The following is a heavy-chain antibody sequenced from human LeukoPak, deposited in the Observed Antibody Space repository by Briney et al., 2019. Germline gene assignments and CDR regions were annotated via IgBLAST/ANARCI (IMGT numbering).Heavy chain of an antibody. Sequence: SETLSLTCTVSGYSISSGYHWGWIRPPPGKGLEWIGIIYHSGSTYYNPSLKSRVTISVDTSKNQFSLRLRSVTAADTAVYYCARVVQSTDSSGFYLPEYFQHWGQGTLVTVSS. CDR1: GYSISSGYH. J-gene: IGHJ1*01. D-gene: IGHD3-22*01. CDR2: IYHSGST. CDR3: ARVVQSTDSSGFYLPEYFQH. V-gene: IGHV4-38-2*02.